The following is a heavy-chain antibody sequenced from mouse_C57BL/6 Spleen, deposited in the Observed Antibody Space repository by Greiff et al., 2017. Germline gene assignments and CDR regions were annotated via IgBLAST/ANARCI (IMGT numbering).Heavy chain of an antibody. J-gene: IGHJ2*01. V-gene: IGHV14-1*01. Sequence: EVQLQQSGAELVRPGASVKLSCTASGFNIKDYYLHWVKQRPEQGLEWIGRIDPEDGDTEYAPKFQGRATMTADTSSNTAYLQLSSLTSEDTAVYYCTTFITTVVADYWGQGTTLTVSS. CDR3: TTFITTVVADY. CDR2: IDPEDGDT. D-gene: IGHD1-1*01. CDR1: GFNIKDYY.